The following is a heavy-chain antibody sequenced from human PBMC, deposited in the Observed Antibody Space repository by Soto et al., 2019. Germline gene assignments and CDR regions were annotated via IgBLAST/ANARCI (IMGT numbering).Heavy chain of an antibody. CDR3: AKEGAAATKAGGWFDP. CDR1: GFTFSSYA. Sequence: EVQLLESGGGLVQPGGSLRLSCAASGFTFSSYAMSWVRQAPGKGLEWVSAISGSGGSTYYADSVKGRFTISRDNSKNTLYLQMNSLRAEDTAVYYCAKEGAAATKAGGWFDPWGQGTLVTVSS. CDR2: ISGSGGST. V-gene: IGHV3-23*01. D-gene: IGHD6-13*01. J-gene: IGHJ5*02.